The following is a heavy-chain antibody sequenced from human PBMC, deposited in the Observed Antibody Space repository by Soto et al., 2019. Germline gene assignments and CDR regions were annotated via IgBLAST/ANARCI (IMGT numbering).Heavy chain of an antibody. CDR3: ARHSGYYGSGSYNYYYYGMDV. V-gene: IGHV1-8*01. D-gene: IGHD3-10*01. CDR1: GYTFTSYD. Sequence: ASVKVSCKASGYTFTSYDINWVRQATGQGLEWMGWMNPNSGNTGYAQKFQGRVTMTRNTSISTAYMELSSLRSEDTAVYYCARHSGYYGSGSYNYYYYGMDVWGQGTTVTVSS. CDR2: MNPNSGNT. J-gene: IGHJ6*02.